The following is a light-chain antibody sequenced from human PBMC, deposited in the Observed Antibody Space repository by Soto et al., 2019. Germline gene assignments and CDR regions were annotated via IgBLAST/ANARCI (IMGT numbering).Light chain of an antibody. CDR3: QKYDTVPWA. CDR1: QSVTSNY. Sequence: EIVLTQSPGTLSLSPGERATLSCRASQSVTSNYLAWYQQKPGQAPRLLIFGSYRRATGIPDRFSGSGSGTEFTLTINRLEPEDVATYYCQKYDTVPWAFGQGTKVDIK. J-gene: IGKJ1*01. V-gene: IGKV3-20*01. CDR2: GSY.